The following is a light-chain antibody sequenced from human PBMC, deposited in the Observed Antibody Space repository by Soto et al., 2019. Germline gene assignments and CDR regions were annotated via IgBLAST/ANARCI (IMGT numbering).Light chain of an antibody. J-gene: IGKJ2*01. CDR1: QSVDSNY. CDR3: QHFDPSSYT. Sequence: EIVLTQSPGTLSLSPGDRATLSCRASQSVDSNYLAWYHQKPGQPPRLLIYATSSRATGIPDRFSATGSGTDFTLTINMLEPGDFAVYYCQHFDPSSYTFGQGTKLEI. V-gene: IGKV3-20*01. CDR2: ATS.